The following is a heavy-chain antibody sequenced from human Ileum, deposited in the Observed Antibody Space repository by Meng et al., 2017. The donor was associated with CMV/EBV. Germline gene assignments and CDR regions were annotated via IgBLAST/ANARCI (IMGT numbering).Heavy chain of an antibody. CDR1: GFTFSSYA. CDR3: ARVAINSGWVDY. D-gene: IGHD6-19*01. V-gene: IGHV3-30-3*01. Sequence: CAASGFTFSSYAMHWVRQAPGKGLEWVAVISYDGSNKYYADSVKGRFTISRDNSKNTLYLQMNSLRAEDTAVYYCARVAINSGWVDYWGQGTLVTVSS. CDR2: ISYDGSNK. J-gene: IGHJ4*02.